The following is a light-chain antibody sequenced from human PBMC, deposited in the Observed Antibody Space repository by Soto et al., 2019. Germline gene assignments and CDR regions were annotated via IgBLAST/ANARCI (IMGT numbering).Light chain of an antibody. J-gene: IGKJ4*01. Sequence: AIRMTQSPSSFSASTGDRVTITCRASQGVSSYLAWYQQKPGKAPKLLISAASTLQSGVPSRFSGSGSGTDFTLTISCLQSEDFATYYCQQYYGYPRNFGGGTKVEIK. V-gene: IGKV1-8*01. CDR2: AAS. CDR3: QQYYGYPRN. CDR1: QGVSSY.